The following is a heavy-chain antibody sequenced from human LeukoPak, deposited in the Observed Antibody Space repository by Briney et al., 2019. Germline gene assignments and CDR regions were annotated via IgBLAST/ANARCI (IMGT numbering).Heavy chain of an antibody. CDR3: ARPKGSPAAAGTDYYFDY. V-gene: IGHV4-39*01. CDR2: IYYSGST. D-gene: IGHD6-13*01. CDR1: GGSISSSSYY. Sequence: SETLSLTCTVSGGSISSSSYYWGWIRQPPGKGLEWIGSIYYSGSTYYNPSLKSRVTISVDMSKNQFSLKLSSVTAADTAVYYCARPKGSPAAAGTDYYFDYWGQGTLVTVSS. J-gene: IGHJ4*02.